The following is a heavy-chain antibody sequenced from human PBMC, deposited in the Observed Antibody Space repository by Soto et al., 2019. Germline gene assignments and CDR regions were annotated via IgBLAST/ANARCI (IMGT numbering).Heavy chain of an antibody. V-gene: IGHV3-30*03. J-gene: IGHJ4*02. CDR2: ISYDGSNK. CDR3: AGGQYYFDY. D-gene: IGHD2-15*01. Sequence: QVQLGESGGGVVQPGRSLRVSCAASGFPFSSYGRHWVRQAPGKGVEWVAHISYDGSNKHYTDSVKGRFTISRDNSKNMLYLQMSSLRAEDTAVYYCAGGQYYFDYCGQGTRVSVSS. CDR1: GFPFSSYG.